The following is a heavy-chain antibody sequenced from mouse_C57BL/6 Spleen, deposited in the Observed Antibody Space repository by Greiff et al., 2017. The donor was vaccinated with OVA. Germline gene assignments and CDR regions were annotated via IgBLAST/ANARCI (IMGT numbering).Heavy chain of an antibody. V-gene: IGHV3-6*01. J-gene: IGHJ3*01. CDR2: ISYDGSN. D-gene: IGHD2-12*01. CDR3: AREESYSPFAY. Sequence: EVKLQESGPGLVKPSQSLSLTCSVTGYSITSGYYWNWIRQFPGNKLEWMGYISYDGSNNYNPSLKNRISITRDTSKNQFFLKLNSVTTEDTATYYCAREESYSPFAYWGQGTLVTVSA. CDR1: GYSITSGYY.